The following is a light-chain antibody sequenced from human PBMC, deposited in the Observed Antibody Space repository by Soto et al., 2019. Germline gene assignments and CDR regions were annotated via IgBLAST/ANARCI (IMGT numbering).Light chain of an antibody. Sequence: IVLIRSPATLSVSPVERATLSCTASQSVGNSLAWYQQKNGQAPRLLINDSSNRATGIPARFSGSGYGTDFNLTISSLETEDFAVYYCQQRNDWPLTFGGGTKVDIK. V-gene: IGKV3-11*01. CDR3: QQRNDWPLT. J-gene: IGKJ4*01. CDR2: DSS. CDR1: QSVGNS.